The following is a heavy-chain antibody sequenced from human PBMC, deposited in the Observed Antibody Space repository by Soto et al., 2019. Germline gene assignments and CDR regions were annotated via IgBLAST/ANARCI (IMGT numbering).Heavy chain of an antibody. CDR2: ISGHGVNS. Sequence: QVQLVQSGAEVKTPGASVKVSCQASGYTFSTYGISWVRQAPGQELEWMGWISGHGVNSNCAQMLQGRVTVTKDTSPSTAYMELRSLRSDDTAVYYCAGAGVYGSGISHCVFDSWGQGTLVTVSS. CDR3: AGAGVYGSGISHCVFDS. D-gene: IGHD3-10*01. CDR1: GYTFSTYG. J-gene: IGHJ4*02. V-gene: IGHV1-18*01.